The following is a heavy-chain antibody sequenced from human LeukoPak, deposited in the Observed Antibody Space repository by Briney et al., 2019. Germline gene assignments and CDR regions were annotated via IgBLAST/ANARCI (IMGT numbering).Heavy chain of an antibody. CDR3: ARLGYCSSTSCYAYYGMDV. J-gene: IGHJ6*04. CDR1: GFTFSSYE. V-gene: IGHV3-48*03. CDR2: ISSSGSTI. D-gene: IGHD2-2*01. Sequence: GGSLRLSCAASGFTFSSYEMNRVRQAPGKGLEWVSYISSSGSTIYYADSAKGRFTISRDNAKNSLYLQMNSLRAEDTAVYYCARLGYCSSTSCYAYYGMDVWGKGTTVTVSS.